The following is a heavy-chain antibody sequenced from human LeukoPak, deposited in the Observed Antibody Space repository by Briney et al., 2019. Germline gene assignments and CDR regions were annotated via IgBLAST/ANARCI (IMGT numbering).Heavy chain of an antibody. D-gene: IGHD2-2*01. CDR3: ARGPGALDY. Sequence: GRSLRLSCAASGFAFSRYGMHRVRQAPGKGLEGVALISHDGTNKNHADSVKGRFTISRDNSNNTLYLQMSSLRPEDTAVYYCARGPGALDYWGQGALVTVSS. J-gene: IGHJ4*02. CDR2: ISHDGTNK. V-gene: IGHV3-30*03. CDR1: GFAFSRYG.